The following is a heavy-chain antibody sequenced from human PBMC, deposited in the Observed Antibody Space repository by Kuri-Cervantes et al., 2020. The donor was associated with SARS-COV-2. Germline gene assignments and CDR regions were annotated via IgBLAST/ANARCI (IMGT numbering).Heavy chain of an antibody. J-gene: IGHJ2*01. CDR2: IGTAGDT. CDR3: ARDGPYYYDSSGYYSDWYFDL. D-gene: IGHD3-22*01. V-gene: IGHV3-13*04. Sequence: GGSLTLSCAASGFTFSSYDMHWVRQATGKGLEWVSAIGTAGDTYYPGSVKGRFTISRENAKNSLYLQMNSLRAGDTAVYYCARDGPYYYDSSGYYSDWYFDLWGRGTLVTVSS. CDR1: GFTFSSYD.